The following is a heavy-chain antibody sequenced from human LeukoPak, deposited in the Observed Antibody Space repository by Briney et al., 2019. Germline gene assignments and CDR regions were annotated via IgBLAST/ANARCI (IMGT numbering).Heavy chain of an antibody. J-gene: IGHJ4*02. CDR1: GYSFSSHW. V-gene: IGHV5-51*01. CDR2: IYPGDSDT. CDR3: ARQQQLGQRDY. Sequence: RGESLKISCKGSGYSFSSHWIGWVRQLPEKGLEWMGIIYPGDSDTRYSPSFQGQVTISADKSISTAYLQWSSLKASDTAMYYCARQQQLGQRDYWGQGTLVTVSS. D-gene: IGHD6-13*01.